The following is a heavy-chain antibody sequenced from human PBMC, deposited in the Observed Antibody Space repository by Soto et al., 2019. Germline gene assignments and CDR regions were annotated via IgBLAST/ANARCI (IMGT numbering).Heavy chain of an antibody. Sequence: VQLVESGGGVVQPGRSLRLSCVASEFTFSSHLMHWVRQAPGKGLGWVAFISNDGDYKNYADSVKGRFTISRDNSKDTVYLEIHSLRPEDTALYHCARDEAFSAPYYLDYWGQGTLVIVS. CDR3: ARDEAFSAPYYLDY. CDR1: EFTFSSHL. D-gene: IGHD1-26*01. CDR2: ISNDGDYK. V-gene: IGHV3-30*03. J-gene: IGHJ4*02.